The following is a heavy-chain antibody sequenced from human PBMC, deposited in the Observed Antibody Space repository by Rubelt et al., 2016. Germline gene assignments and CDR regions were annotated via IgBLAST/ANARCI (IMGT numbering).Heavy chain of an antibody. CDR1: GFSLTTSGVG. CDR3: AHRPDDSGDFFDY. D-gene: IGHD4-17*01. Sequence: QITLKESGPTLVKPTETLTLTCTFSGFSLTTSGVGVGWIRQPPGKALEWLALIYWDDDKRYNPSLQHRLTFPDETSKNQVVLTMTNMDPMDTASDYCAHRPDDSGDFFDYWGQGALVTVSS. CDR2: IYWDDDK. V-gene: IGHV2-5*02. J-gene: IGHJ4*02.